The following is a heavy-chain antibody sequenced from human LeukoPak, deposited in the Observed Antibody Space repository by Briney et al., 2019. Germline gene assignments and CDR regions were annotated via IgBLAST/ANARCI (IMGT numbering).Heavy chain of an antibody. CDR3: ARIGSGYYYVT. J-gene: IGHJ5*02. Sequence: PSETLSLTCAVYGGSFSGYYWSWIRQPPGKGLEWIGDINHYGSTHYNPSLKSRVTISVDTSKNQFSLKLSSVTAADTAVYYCARIGSGYYYVTWGQGTLVTVSS. CDR1: GGSFSGYY. D-gene: IGHD3-22*01. CDR2: INHYGST. V-gene: IGHV4-34*01.